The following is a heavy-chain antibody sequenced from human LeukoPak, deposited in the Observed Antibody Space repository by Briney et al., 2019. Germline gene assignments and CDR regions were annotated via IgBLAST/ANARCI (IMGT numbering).Heavy chain of an antibody. CDR1: GFTFSSYS. D-gene: IGHD2-21*02. V-gene: IGHV3-21*01. J-gene: IGHJ3*02. CDR2: ISSSSSYI. Sequence: GGSLRLSCAASGFTFSSYSMNWVRQAPGKGLEWVSSISSSSSYIYYADSVKGRFTISRDNAKSSLYLQMNSLRAEDTAVYYCARDEAYCGGDCYSGYDAFDIWGQGTMVTVSS. CDR3: ARDEAYCGGDCYSGYDAFDI.